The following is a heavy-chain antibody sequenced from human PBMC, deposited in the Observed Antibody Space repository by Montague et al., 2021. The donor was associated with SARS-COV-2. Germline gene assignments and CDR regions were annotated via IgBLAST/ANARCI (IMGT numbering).Heavy chain of an antibody. CDR2: AYYGSKWYN. J-gene: IGHJ4*02. D-gene: IGHD6-13*01. CDR3: ARGGSWLYYFDY. CDR1: GDSVSSNSAA. Sequence: CAISGDSVSSNSAAWNWIRQSPSRGLEWLGRAYYGSKWYNDYAVSVKSRITINPDTSKNQFSLQLNSVTPEDTAVYYCARGGSWLYYFDYWGQGTLVTVSS. V-gene: IGHV6-1*01.